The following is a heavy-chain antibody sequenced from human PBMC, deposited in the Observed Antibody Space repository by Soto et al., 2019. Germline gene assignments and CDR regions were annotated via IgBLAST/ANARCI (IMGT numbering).Heavy chain of an antibody. Sequence: EVQLLDSGGGLVQPGGSLRLSCAASGFTYITYAMSWVRQAPGKGLEWVSIISGSGGSTYYPDSVKGRLTISRDNSKNTRYLQMNSLRADDSAVYYCAKLPAAQSYFDFWGQGPLVTVSS. CDR2: ISGSGGST. J-gene: IGHJ4*02. V-gene: IGHV3-23*01. D-gene: IGHD2-2*01. CDR3: AKLPAAQSYFDF. CDR1: GFTYITYA.